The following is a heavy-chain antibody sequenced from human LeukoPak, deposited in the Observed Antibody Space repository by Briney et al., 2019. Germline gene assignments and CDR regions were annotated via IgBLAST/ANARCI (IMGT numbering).Heavy chain of an antibody. J-gene: IGHJ6*03. CDR3: ARRVLLWFGEGYYMDV. CDR1: GDSITGHY. CDR2: INHSGST. D-gene: IGHD3-10*01. Sequence: SETLSLTCSVSGDSITGHYWGWIRQPPGKGLEWIGEINHSGSTNYNPSLKSRVTISVDTPKNQFSLKLSSVTAADTAVYYCARRVLLWFGEGYYMDVWGKGTTVTISS. V-gene: IGHV4-34*01.